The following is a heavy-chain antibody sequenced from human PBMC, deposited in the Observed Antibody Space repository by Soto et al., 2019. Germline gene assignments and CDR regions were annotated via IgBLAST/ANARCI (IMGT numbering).Heavy chain of an antibody. Sequence: GASVKVSCKASGGTFSSYAISWVRQAPGQGLEWMGGIIPIFGTANYAQKLQGRVTITADESTSTAYMELSSLRSEDTAVYYCARAEFRTIFGVVISHNWFDPWGQGTLVTVSS. V-gene: IGHV1-69*13. J-gene: IGHJ5*02. D-gene: IGHD3-3*01. CDR1: GGTFSSYA. CDR2: IIPIFGTA. CDR3: ARAEFRTIFGVVISHNWFDP.